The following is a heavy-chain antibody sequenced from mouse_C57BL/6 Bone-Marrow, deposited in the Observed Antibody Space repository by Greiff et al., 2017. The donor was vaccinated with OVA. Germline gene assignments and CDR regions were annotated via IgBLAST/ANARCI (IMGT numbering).Heavy chain of an antibody. Sequence: VQLQQSGAELMKPGASVKLSCKATGYTFTGYWIEWVKQRPGHGLEWIGEILPGSGGTNYNEKFKGKATVTADTSSNTAYMQLSSLTTEDSAIYYCARDGQLRLRFAYWGQGTLVTVSA. CDR2: ILPGSGGT. CDR1: GYTFTGYW. CDR3: ARDGQLRLRFAY. V-gene: IGHV1-9*01. D-gene: IGHD3-2*02. J-gene: IGHJ3*01.